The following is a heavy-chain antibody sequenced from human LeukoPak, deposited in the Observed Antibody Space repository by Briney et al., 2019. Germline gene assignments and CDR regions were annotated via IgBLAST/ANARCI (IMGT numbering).Heavy chain of an antibody. CDR3: VRTGESYGDYNYYYYMDV. Sequence: PGGSLRLSCTASGFIFNTYSMTWVRQAPGKGLEWVSYISGGSKTIYYAESVKGRFTISRDNARNSVSLQMDTLRVDDTAVYYCVRTGESYGDYNYYYYMDVWGKGTTVTVSS. V-gene: IGHV3-48*01. CDR1: GFIFNTYS. D-gene: IGHD4-17*01. J-gene: IGHJ6*03. CDR2: ISGGSKTI.